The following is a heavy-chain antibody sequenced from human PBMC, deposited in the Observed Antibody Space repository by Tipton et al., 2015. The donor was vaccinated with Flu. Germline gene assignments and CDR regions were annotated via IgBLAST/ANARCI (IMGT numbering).Heavy chain of an antibody. CDR3: VRFSGGGDRAASDI. CDR2: IDPRGGGT. D-gene: IGHD4-17*01. Sequence: QLVQSGAEVKKPGASVNASCKASGYMFTRFYIHWVRQAPGQGLEWLGVIDPRGGGTTYTQKLQGRITMTTDTSTSTVYMDLRSLRSEDTAIYYCVRFSGGGDRAASDIWGQGTMVTVSS. V-gene: IGHV1-46*04. J-gene: IGHJ3*02. CDR1: GYMFTRFY.